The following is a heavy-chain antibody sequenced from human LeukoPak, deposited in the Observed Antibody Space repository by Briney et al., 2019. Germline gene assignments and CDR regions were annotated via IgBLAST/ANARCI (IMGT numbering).Heavy chain of an antibody. CDR2: IIPIFGTA. Sequence: GASVKVSCKASGGTFSSYAISWVRQAPGQGLEWMGGIIPIFGTANYAQKFQGRVTITTDESTSTAYMELSSLRSEDTAVYYCARESQRDYSNFGWFDPWGQGTLVTVSS. V-gene: IGHV1-69*05. J-gene: IGHJ5*02. CDR1: GGTFSSYA. D-gene: IGHD4-11*01. CDR3: ARESQRDYSNFGWFDP.